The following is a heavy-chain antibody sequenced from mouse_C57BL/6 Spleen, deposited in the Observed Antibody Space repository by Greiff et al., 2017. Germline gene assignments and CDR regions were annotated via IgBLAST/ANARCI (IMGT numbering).Heavy chain of an antibody. CDR1: GYTFTDYY. J-gene: IGHJ2*01. D-gene: IGHD1-1*01. V-gene: IGHV1-76*01. CDR3: ARVYYGSSLDY. CDR2: IYPGSGNT. Sequence: QVQLQQSGAELVRPGASVKLSCKASGYTFTDYYINWVKQRPGQGLEWIARIYPGSGNTYYNEKFKGKATLTAEKSSSTAYRQLSSLTSEDSAVYFCARVYYGSSLDYWGQGTTLTVSS.